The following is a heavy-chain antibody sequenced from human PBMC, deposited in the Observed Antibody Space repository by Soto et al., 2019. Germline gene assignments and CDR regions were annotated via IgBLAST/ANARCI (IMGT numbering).Heavy chain of an antibody. CDR3: ATITYGSGTDVYYYYGMDV. V-gene: IGHV1-8*01. J-gene: IGHJ6*02. CDR2: MNPNSGNT. Sequence: QVQLVQSGAEVKKPGASVKVSCKASGYTFTSYDINWVRQATGRGLEWMGWMNPNSGNTGYAQKFQGRVTMTRNTSISTAYMELSSLRSEDTAVYYCATITYGSGTDVYYYYGMDVWGQGTTVTVSS. CDR1: GYTFTSYD. D-gene: IGHD3-10*01.